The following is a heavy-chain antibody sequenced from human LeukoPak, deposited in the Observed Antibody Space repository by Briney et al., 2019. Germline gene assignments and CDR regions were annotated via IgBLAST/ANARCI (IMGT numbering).Heavy chain of an antibody. Sequence: SVKVSCKASGYTFTSYGISWVRQAPGQGLEWMGGIIPIFGTANYAQKFQGRVTITTDESTSTAYMELSSLRSEDTAVYYCATHRRDGYNGDFDYWGQGTLVTVSS. CDR2: IIPIFGTA. J-gene: IGHJ4*02. V-gene: IGHV1-69*05. CDR1: GYTFTSYG. CDR3: ATHRRDGYNGDFDY. D-gene: IGHD5-24*01.